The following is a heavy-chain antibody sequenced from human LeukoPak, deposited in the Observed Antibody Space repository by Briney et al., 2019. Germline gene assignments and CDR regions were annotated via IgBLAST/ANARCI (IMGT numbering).Heavy chain of an antibody. CDR3: ARGQGGYYDSSDHFDY. CDR2: INHSGST. CDR1: GGSFSGYY. V-gene: IGHV4-34*01. J-gene: IGHJ4*02. Sequence: SETLSLTCAVYGGSFSGYYWSWIRQPPGKGLEWIGEINHSGSTNYNPSLKSRVTISVDTSKNQFSLKLSSVTAADTAVYYCARGQGGYYDSSDHFDYWGQGTLVTVSS. D-gene: IGHD3-22*01.